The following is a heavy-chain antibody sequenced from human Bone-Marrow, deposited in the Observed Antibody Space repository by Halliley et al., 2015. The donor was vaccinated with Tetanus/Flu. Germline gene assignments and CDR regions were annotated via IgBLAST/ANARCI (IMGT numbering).Heavy chain of an antibody. V-gene: IGHV3-23*01. CDR2: ITGSGGST. J-gene: IGHJ3*02. CDR1: GFTFSSYA. D-gene: IGHD5-18*01. Sequence: CAASGFTFSSYAMSWVRQAPGQGLEWVSTITGSGGSTYYADSVKGRFTISRDNSKNTLYLQVNSLGADDTAVYYCAKDLDTAMFNDAFDMWGQGTIVTVSS. CDR3: AKDLDTAMFNDAFDM.